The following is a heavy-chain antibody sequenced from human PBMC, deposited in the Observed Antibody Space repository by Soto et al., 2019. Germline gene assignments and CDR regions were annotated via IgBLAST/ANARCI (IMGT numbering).Heavy chain of an antibody. Sequence: QVQLVQSGAEVKKPGSSVKVSCKASGGTFSSYAISWVRQAPGQGLEWMGGIIPIFGTANYAQKFQGRVTITADEXXSXAXXELSSLRSEDTAVYYCARARYCSGGSCYDYYGMDVWGQGTTVTVSS. CDR1: GGTFSSYA. CDR3: ARARYCSGGSCYDYYGMDV. CDR2: IIPIFGTA. V-gene: IGHV1-69*12. D-gene: IGHD2-15*01. J-gene: IGHJ6*02.